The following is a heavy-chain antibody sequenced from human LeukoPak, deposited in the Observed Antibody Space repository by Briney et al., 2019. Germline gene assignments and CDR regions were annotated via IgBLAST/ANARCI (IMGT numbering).Heavy chain of an antibody. Sequence: SETLSLTCTVSGGSISSYYWSWIRQPPGKGLEWIGYIYYTGSTTYNPSLESRITISVDTSKNQFSLELTSVTAADTAVYYCARGPNYSGYGNFDYWGQGTLVTVSS. CDR3: ARGPNYSGYGNFDY. D-gene: IGHD5-12*01. CDR2: IYYTGST. CDR1: GGSISSYY. J-gene: IGHJ4*02. V-gene: IGHV4-59*01.